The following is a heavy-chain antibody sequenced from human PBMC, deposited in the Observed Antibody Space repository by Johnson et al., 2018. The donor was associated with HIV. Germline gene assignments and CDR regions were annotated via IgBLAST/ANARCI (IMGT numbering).Heavy chain of an antibody. CDR1: GFTFSSYA. J-gene: IGHJ3*02. Sequence: QVQLVESGGGLVKPGGSLRLSCAASGFTFSSYAMHWVRQAPGKGLEWVAVISYDGSNKYYADSVKGRFTISRDNSKNTMSLQMNSPRVEDTAVYYCARVRGGRENAFDIWGQGTMVTVSS. V-gene: IGHV3-30*04. CDR3: ARVRGGRENAFDI. D-gene: IGHD1-26*01. CDR2: ISYDGSNK.